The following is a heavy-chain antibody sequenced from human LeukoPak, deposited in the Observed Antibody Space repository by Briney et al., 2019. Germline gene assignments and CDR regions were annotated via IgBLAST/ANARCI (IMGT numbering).Heavy chain of an antibody. J-gene: IGHJ4*02. CDR1: GYTFTNYD. CDR3: ARGPSVVRGVSLHY. D-gene: IGHD3-10*01. Sequence: ASVTVSCKASGYTFTNYDINWVRQAAGQGVEWMGWMNPNSGNTGFTQNFQGRVTMTRNTSISTAYMELSSLRSEDTAVYYCARGPSVVRGVSLHYWGQGTLVTVSS. V-gene: IGHV1-8*01. CDR2: MNPNSGNT.